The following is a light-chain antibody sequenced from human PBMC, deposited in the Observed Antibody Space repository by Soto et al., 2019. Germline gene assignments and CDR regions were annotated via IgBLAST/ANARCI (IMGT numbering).Light chain of an antibody. CDR1: QSVSSSY. J-gene: IGKJ3*01. CDR3: QQYGSSLGFT. V-gene: IGKV3-20*01. Sequence: EIVLTQSPGTLSLSPGERATLSCRASQSVSSSYLAWYQQKPGQAPRLLIYGASGRATGIPDRFSGSGSGTDFTLTISRLEPEDFAVYYCQQYGSSLGFTFGPGTKVDIK. CDR2: GAS.